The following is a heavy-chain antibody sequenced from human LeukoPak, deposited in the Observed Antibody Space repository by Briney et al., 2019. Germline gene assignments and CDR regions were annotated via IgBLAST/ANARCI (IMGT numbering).Heavy chain of an antibody. CDR3: AKVPPRYYYGSGSYPPEY. D-gene: IGHD3-10*01. CDR2: ISGSGGST. CDR1: GFTFSSYA. Sequence: GGSLRLSCAASGFTFSSYAMSWVRQAPGKGLEWVSAISGSGGSTYYADSVKGRFTISRDNSKHTLYLQMNSLRAEDPDVYYCAKVPPRYYYGSGSYPPEYWGQGTLVTVSS. J-gene: IGHJ4*02. V-gene: IGHV3-23*01.